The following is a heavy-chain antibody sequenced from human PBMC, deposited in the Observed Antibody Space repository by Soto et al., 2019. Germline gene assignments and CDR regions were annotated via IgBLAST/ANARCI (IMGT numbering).Heavy chain of an antibody. D-gene: IGHD1-26*01. CDR3: ARSSSGIWGGATTFDY. Sequence: QVQLVESGGGVVQPGRSLRLSCAASGFTFSSYAMHWVRQAPGKGLEWVAVISYDGSNKYYADSVKGRFTISRDDSKNTLYLQMNSLRAEDTAVYYCARSSSGIWGGATTFDYWGQGTLVTASS. CDR2: ISYDGSNK. J-gene: IGHJ4*02. V-gene: IGHV3-30-3*01. CDR1: GFTFSSYA.